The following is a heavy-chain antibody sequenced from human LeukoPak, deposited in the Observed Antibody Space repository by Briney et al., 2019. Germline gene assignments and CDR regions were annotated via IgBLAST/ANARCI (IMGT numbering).Heavy chain of an antibody. CDR3: ARLVVPAARRSYWYFDL. Sequence: PSETLSLTCAVYGGSFSGYYWSWIRQPPGKGLEWIGEINHSGSTNYNPSLKSRVTVSVDTSKNQFSLKLSSVTAADTAVYYRARLVVPAARRSYWYFDLWGRGTLVTVSS. V-gene: IGHV4-34*01. J-gene: IGHJ2*01. D-gene: IGHD2-2*01. CDR1: GGSFSGYY. CDR2: INHSGST.